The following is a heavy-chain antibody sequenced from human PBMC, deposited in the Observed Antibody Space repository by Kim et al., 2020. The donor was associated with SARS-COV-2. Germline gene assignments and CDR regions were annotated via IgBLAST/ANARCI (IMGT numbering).Heavy chain of an antibody. CDR2: IYYSGST. D-gene: IGHD6-13*01. Sequence: SETLSLTCTVSGGSISSYYWSWIRQPPGKGLEWIGYIYYSGSTNYNPSLKSRVTISVDTSKNQFSLKLSSVTAADTAVYYCAREGYSSSWVVDYWSQGTLITVSS. CDR3: AREGYSSSWVVDY. CDR1: GGSISSYY. V-gene: IGHV4-59*01. J-gene: IGHJ4*02.